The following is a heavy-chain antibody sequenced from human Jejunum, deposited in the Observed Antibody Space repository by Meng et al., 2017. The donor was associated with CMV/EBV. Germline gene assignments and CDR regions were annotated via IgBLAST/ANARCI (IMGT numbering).Heavy chain of an antibody. Sequence: VQLGQSGAEVKKAGASVKVSCKASGYTFTSYAIHWVRQAPGQRLEWMGWINGGNGKTKYSQKFQGRVTITRDTSASTAYMELSSLRSEDTAVYYCARDVVVPAALTVRIDYWGQGTLVTVSS. D-gene: IGHD2-2*01. CDR2: INGGNGKT. J-gene: IGHJ4*02. CDR1: GYTFTSYA. CDR3: ARDVVVPAALTVRIDY. V-gene: IGHV1-3*01.